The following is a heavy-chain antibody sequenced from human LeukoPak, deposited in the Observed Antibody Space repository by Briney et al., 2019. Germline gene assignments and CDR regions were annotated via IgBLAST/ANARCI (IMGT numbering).Heavy chain of an antibody. J-gene: IGHJ4*02. CDR1: GFTVSSSY. CDR2: IYSTGTT. V-gene: IGHV3-66*01. CDR3: AATYYYDGSGDY. Sequence: GGSLRLSCAASGFTVSSSYMSWVRQAPGKGLEWVSVIYSTGTTYYADSVKGRFTISRDNSKNTLYLQMTSLRAEDSAVYYCAATYYYDGSGDYWGQGTLVTVSS. D-gene: IGHD3-22*01.